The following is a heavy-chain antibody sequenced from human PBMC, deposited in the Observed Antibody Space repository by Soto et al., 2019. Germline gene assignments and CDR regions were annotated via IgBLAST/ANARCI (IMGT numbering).Heavy chain of an antibody. CDR2: ISYDGSNK. Sequence: PGWSLRLSCSASGFTFSSYGMHLVRQAPGKGLEWVAVISYDGSNKYYADSVKGRFTISRDNSKNTLYLQMNSLRAEDTAVYYCANSYYYDSSGSDAFDIWGKGTTVTVSS. J-gene: IGHJ3*02. CDR1: GFTFSSYG. V-gene: IGHV3-30*18. CDR3: ANSYYYDSSGSDAFDI. D-gene: IGHD3-22*01.